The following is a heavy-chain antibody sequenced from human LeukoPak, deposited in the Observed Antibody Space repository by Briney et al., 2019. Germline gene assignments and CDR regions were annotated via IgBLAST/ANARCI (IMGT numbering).Heavy chain of an antibody. V-gene: IGHV1-8*01. CDR3: ARGARGAAAADDPFDI. Sequence: ASVKVSCKASGYTFTSYDINWVRQATGQGLEWMGWMNPNSGNTGYAQKFQGRVTMTRNTSISTAYMELSSLRSEDTAVYYCARGARGAAAADDPFDIWGQGTMVTVSS. J-gene: IGHJ3*02. CDR2: MNPNSGNT. D-gene: IGHD6-13*01. CDR1: GYTFTSYD.